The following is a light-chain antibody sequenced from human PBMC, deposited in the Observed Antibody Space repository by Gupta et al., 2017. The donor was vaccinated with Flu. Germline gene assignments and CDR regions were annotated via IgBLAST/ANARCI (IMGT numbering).Light chain of an antibody. V-gene: IGLV2-14*01. CDR2: EVI. CDR3: SSYTSSNTFV. CDR1: SSDVGGYNY. J-gene: IGLJ3*02. Sequence: QSALTPPASVSGSPGQSITISCTGTSSDVGGYNYVSWYQHHPGKAPKLMIYEVINRPAGVSNRFAGTNAGKTAFLTTSGLQAEDDAYYYCSSYTSSNTFVFGGGTKLTVL.